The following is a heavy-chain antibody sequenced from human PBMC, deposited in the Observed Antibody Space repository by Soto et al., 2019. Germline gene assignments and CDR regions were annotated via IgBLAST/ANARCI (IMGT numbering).Heavy chain of an antibody. D-gene: IGHD3-3*02. Sequence: PSENLSLTCTVSGGSISSGDYYWSWIRQPPGKGLEWIGYIYYSGSTYYNPSLKSRVTISVDTSKNQFSLKLSSVTAADTAVYYCARDLAWGYPYHWFASWGQGTLVTVS. V-gene: IGHV4-30-4*01. CDR2: IYYSGST. CDR1: GGSISSGDYY. J-gene: IGHJ5*01. CDR3: ARDLAWGYPYHWFAS.